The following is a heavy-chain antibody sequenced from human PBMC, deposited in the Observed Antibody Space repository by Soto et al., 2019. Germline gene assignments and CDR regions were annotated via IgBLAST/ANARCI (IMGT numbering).Heavy chain of an antibody. J-gene: IGHJ4*02. CDR1: GYIFTNCY. D-gene: IGHD4-17*01. Sequence: ASVKVSCKASGYIFTNCYMHWVRQAPGQGLEWMGMIHPGGGSTSYAQKFQGRVTMTRNTSISTAYMELSSLRSEDTAVYYCARTLYGDNVDYWGQGTLVTVSS. CDR3: ARTLYGDNVDY. V-gene: IGHV1-46*01. CDR2: IHPGGGST.